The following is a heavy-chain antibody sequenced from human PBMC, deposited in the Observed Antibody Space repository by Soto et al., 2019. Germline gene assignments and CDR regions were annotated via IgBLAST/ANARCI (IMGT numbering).Heavy chain of an antibody. CDR2: ISAYNGNT. CDR1: GYTFSYYG. D-gene: IGHD2-2*01. J-gene: IGHJ5*02. CDR3: ARGALQPLSSTSWYNWFDP. Sequence: GASVKVFCKASGYTFSYYGISWVRQAPGQGLEWMGWISAYNGNTNYAQKFQGRITMTTDTSTSTAYMELKSPTSDDTAVYYCARGALQPLSSTSWYNWFDPWGQGTLVTVSS. V-gene: IGHV1-18*01.